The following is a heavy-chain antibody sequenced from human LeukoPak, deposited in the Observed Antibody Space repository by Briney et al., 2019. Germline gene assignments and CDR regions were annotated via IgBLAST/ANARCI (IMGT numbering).Heavy chain of an antibody. Sequence: GGSLRLSCAASGFTFSSYSMNWVRQAPGKGLEWVSSISSSSSYIYYADSVKGRFTISRDNSKNTLYLQMNSLRAEDTAVYYCAKDRSIAARAAFDYWGQGTLVTVSS. J-gene: IGHJ4*02. CDR2: ISSSSSYI. V-gene: IGHV3-21*04. CDR1: GFTFSSYS. CDR3: AKDRSIAARAAFDY. D-gene: IGHD6-6*01.